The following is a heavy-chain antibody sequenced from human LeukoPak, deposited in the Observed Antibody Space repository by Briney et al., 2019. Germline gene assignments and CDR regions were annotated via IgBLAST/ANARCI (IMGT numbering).Heavy chain of an antibody. CDR3: ARDAGNGWPYYFDY. Sequence: SQTLSLTCTVSGVSISNNGHYWSWIRQHPEKGLEWIGYIFYPASTMQNPSLQGRVSVSVDASRNQFSLSLTSVTAADTAVYYCARDAGNGWPYYFDYWGRGILVTVSS. CDR1: GVSISNNGHY. CDR2: IFYPAST. D-gene: IGHD6-19*01. J-gene: IGHJ4*01. V-gene: IGHV4-31*03.